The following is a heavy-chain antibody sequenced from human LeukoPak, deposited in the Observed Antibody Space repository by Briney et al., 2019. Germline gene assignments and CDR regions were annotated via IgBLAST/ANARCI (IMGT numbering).Heavy chain of an antibody. V-gene: IGHV1-18*01. D-gene: IGHD6-13*01. Sequence: ASVMVSCKASGYSFTSYGITWVRQAPGQGLEWMGGISAYNGDTNYAQKLQGRVTMTTATSTSTAYIELRSLRSDDTAMYYCARDRGIAAATTTESFDYWGQGTLVTVSS. CDR3: ARDRGIAAATTTESFDY. CDR2: ISAYNGDT. CDR1: GYSFTSYG. J-gene: IGHJ4*02.